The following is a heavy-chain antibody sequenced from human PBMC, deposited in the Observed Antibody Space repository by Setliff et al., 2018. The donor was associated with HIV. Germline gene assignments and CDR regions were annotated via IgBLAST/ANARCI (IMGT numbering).Heavy chain of an antibody. CDR1: GFSFSSYT. D-gene: IGHD3-10*01. V-gene: IGHV3-30*04. J-gene: IGHJ4*02. CDR2: ILYDGNKK. CDR3: AKEFEDLSGAY. Sequence: GGSLRLSCEASGFSFSSYTMNWVRQAPGKGLEWVAVILYDGNKKYYADSVKGRFTISRDNSKNTLYLQMNSLRAEDTATYYCAKEFEDLSGAYWGQGTLVTVSS.